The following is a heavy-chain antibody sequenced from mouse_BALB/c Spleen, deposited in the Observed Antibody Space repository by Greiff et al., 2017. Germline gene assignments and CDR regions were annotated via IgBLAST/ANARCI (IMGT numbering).Heavy chain of an antibody. V-gene: IGHV5-4*02. CDR1: GFTFSDYY. CDR2: ISDGGSYT. Sequence: EVHLVESGGGLVKPGGSLKLSCAASGFTFSDYYMYWVRQTPEKRLEWVATISDGGSYTYYPDSVKGRFTISRDNAKNNLYLQMSSLKSEDTAMYYCARGAMDYWGQGTSVTVSS. J-gene: IGHJ4*01. CDR3: ARGAMDY.